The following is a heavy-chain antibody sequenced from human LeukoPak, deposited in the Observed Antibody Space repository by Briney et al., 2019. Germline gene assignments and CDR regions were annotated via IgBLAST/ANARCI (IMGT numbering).Heavy chain of an antibody. CDR1: GDSISTLSHY. Sequence: SETLSLTCIVSGDSISTLSHYWGWVRQSPGKGLGWMGGNTYQNPSLSSRVTISVDTSHNQLSLRLRSVTPADTAVYSCVRLVATGDYVRGYIDYWGQGTLVTVSS. CDR3: VRLVATGDYVRGYIDY. D-gene: IGHD1-1*01. J-gene: IGHJ4*03. V-gene: IGHV4-39*01. CDR2: GNT.